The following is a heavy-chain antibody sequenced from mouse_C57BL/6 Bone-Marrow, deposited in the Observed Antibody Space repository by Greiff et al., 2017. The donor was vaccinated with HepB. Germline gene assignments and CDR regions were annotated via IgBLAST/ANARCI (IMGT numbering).Heavy chain of an antibody. Sequence: VQLKESGGGLVKPGGSLKLSCAASGFTFSDYGMHWVRQAPEKGLEWVAYISRGSGTTYYADTVKGRFTLSTDKAQNTLFLQLTRLRSEDTAMYFCARRDFLWYFDVWGTGTTVTVSS. CDR1: GFTFSDYG. CDR3: ARRDFLWYFDV. CDR2: ISRGSGTT. J-gene: IGHJ1*03. V-gene: IGHV5-17*01.